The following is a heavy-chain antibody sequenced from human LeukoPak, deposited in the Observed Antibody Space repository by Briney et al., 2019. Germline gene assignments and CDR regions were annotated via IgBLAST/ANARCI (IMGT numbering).Heavy chain of an antibody. Sequence: MSSETLSLTCTASGGSISSGSYYWSWIRQPAGKGLEWIGRIYTSGSTNYNPSLRSRVTISVDTSKNQFSLKLSSVTAADTAVYYCARALAYSSGWYEVYWGQGTLVTVSS. J-gene: IGHJ4*02. V-gene: IGHV4-61*02. CDR2: IYTSGST. CDR1: GGSISSGSYY. D-gene: IGHD6-19*01. CDR3: ARALAYSSGWYEVY.